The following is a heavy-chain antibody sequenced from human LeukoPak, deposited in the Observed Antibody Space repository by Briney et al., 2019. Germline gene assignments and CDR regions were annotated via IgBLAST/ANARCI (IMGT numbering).Heavy chain of an antibody. CDR3: ARAVEATVPTGGFDI. CDR1: GGTFSSYA. V-gene: IGHV1-69*10. CDR2: IIPIFGIA. D-gene: IGHD4-17*01. J-gene: IGHJ3*02. Sequence: SVKVSCKASGGTFSSYAISWVQQAPGQGLAWMGWIIPIFGIANYAQKFQGRVRITAGKSTCTAYMELSSLRSEDTAVYYWARAVEATVPTGGFDIWGQGTMVTVSS.